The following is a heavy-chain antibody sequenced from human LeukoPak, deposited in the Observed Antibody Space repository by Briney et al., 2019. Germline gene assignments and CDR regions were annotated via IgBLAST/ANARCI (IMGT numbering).Heavy chain of an antibody. Sequence: GGSLRLSCAASGFTFSSYSMNWVRQAPGKGLEWVSSISSSSSYIYYADSVKGRFTISRDNAKNSLYLQMNSLRAEDTAVYYCAVHSITMVRGTLHPAWGQGTMVTVSS. CDR2: ISSSSSYI. CDR1: GFTFSSYS. J-gene: IGHJ3*01. CDR3: AVHSITMVRGTLHPA. D-gene: IGHD3-10*01. V-gene: IGHV3-21*01.